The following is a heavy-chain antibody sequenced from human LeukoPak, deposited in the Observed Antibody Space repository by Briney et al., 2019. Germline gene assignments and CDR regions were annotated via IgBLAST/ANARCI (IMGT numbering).Heavy chain of an antibody. J-gene: IGHJ4*02. CDR3: TRDRGGSGYYYVDF. CDR2: ISNDGSNK. Sequence: GGSLRLSCAASEFSFNTYAMHWVRQAPGKGLEWVALISNDGSNKYYADSVKGRFTISRDNSKNIVYLQMNSLRTEDTAVYYCTRDRGGSGYYYVDFWGRGTLVTVSS. V-gene: IGHV3-30*03. CDR1: EFSFNTYA. D-gene: IGHD3-22*01.